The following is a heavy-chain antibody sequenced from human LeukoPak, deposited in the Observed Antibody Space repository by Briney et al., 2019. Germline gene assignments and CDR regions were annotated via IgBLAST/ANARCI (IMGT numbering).Heavy chain of an antibody. Sequence: SETLSLTCTVSGGSISSYYWSWIRQPAGKGLEWIGRIYTSGSTNYNPSLKSRVTMSVDTSKNQFSLKLSSVTAADTAVYYCARDGVLVTLGAFDIWGQGTMVTVSS. J-gene: IGHJ3*02. CDR3: ARDGVLVTLGAFDI. CDR1: GGSISSYY. V-gene: IGHV4-4*07. CDR2: IYTSGST. D-gene: IGHD3-16*01.